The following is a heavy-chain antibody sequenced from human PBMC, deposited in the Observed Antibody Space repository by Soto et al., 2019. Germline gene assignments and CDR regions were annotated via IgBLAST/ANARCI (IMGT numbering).Heavy chain of an antibody. D-gene: IGHD2-8*01. J-gene: IGHJ4*02. CDR1: GFTFSSYA. CDR3: AKDNYRTNGVCTEYYFDY. CDR2: ISGSGGST. Sequence: GGSLRLSCAASGFTFSSYAMSWVRQAPGKGLEWVSAISGSGGSTYYADSVKGRFTISRDNSKNTLYLQMNSLRAEDTAVYYCAKDNYRTNGVCTEYYFDYWGQGTLVTVS. V-gene: IGHV3-23*01.